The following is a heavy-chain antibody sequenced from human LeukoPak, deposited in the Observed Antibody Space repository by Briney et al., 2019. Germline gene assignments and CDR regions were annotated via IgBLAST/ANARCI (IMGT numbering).Heavy chain of an antibody. Sequence: ASVKVSCKASGYTFTSYGISWVRQAPGQGLEWMGWISAYNGNTNYAQKLQGRVTMTTDTSTSTAYMELRSLRSDDTAVYYCARQNGGHYYWYFDLWGRGTLVTVSS. V-gene: IGHV1-18*01. CDR2: ISAYNGNT. J-gene: IGHJ2*01. CDR3: ARQNGGHYYWYFDL. D-gene: IGHD4-23*01. CDR1: GYTFTSYG.